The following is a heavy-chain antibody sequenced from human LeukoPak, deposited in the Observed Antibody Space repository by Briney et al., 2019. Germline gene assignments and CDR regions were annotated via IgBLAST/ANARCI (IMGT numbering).Heavy chain of an antibody. D-gene: IGHD5-12*01. CDR1: GFTFSSYA. CDR2: ISGSGGST. Sequence: PGGSLRLSCAASGFTFSSYAMSWVRQAPGEGLEWVSAISGSGGSTYYADSVKGRFTISRDNSKNTLYLQMNSLRAEDTAVYYCAKDRGGYDRRGAYFDYWGQGTLVTVSS. CDR3: AKDRGGYDRRGAYFDY. V-gene: IGHV3-23*01. J-gene: IGHJ4*02.